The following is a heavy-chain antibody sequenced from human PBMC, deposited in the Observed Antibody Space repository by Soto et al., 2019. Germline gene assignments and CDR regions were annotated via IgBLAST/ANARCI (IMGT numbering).Heavy chain of an antibody. V-gene: IGHV3-23*01. D-gene: IGHD6-13*01. CDR1: GFTFSNYA. J-gene: IGHJ4*02. CDR2: ISGSGGST. Sequence: EVQLLESGGGLEQPGGSLRFSCAASGFTFSNYAMSWVRQAPGKGLEWVSAISGSGGSTYYADSVRGRFTISRDNSKNTLYLQINSLRAEDTAVYFCAKERIASLGTVFDYWGQGSLVTVSS. CDR3: AKERIASLGTVFDY.